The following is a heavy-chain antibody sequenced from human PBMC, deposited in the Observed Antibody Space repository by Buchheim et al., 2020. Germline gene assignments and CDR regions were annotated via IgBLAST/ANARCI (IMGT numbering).Heavy chain of an antibody. V-gene: IGHV3-33*01. Sequence: QVQLVESGGGVVQPGRSLRLSCAASGFTFSSYGMHWVRQAPGKGLEWVAVIWYDGSNKYYADSVKGRFTISRDNSKNTLYLQKNSLRAEETAVYYCARGTGSPYYCDYYMDVWGKGTT. J-gene: IGHJ6*03. CDR3: ARGTGSPYYCDYYMDV. CDR2: IWYDGSNK. CDR1: GFTFSSYG. D-gene: IGHD7-27*01.